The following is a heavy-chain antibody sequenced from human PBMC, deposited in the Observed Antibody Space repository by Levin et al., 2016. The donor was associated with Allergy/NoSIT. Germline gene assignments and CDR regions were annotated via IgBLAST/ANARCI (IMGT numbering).Heavy chain of an antibody. V-gene: IGHV3-23*01. CDR2: ISGSGDST. J-gene: IGHJ6*02. CDR3: AKRRVELRFYYYYGVDV. D-gene: IGHD1-7*01. Sequence: VRQAPGKGLEWVSSISGSGDSTYYANSVKGRFTISRDNSKNTLYLQMNTLRGEDTAIYYCAKRRVELRFYYYYGVDVWGQGTTVTVSS.